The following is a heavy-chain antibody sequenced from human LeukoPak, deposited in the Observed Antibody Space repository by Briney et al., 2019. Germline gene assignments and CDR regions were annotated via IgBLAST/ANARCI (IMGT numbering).Heavy chain of an antibody. CDR2: INPNSGGT. J-gene: IGHJ4*02. CDR3: ARVASGSSWHPDFDY. D-gene: IGHD6-13*01. Sequence: ASVKVSCKASGYTFTGYYMHWVRQAPGQELEWMGWINPNSGGTHYAQNFQGRVTMTRDTSISTAYMEVSRLRSDDTAVYYCARVASGSSWHPDFDYWGQGTLVTVSS. V-gene: IGHV1-2*02. CDR1: GYTFTGYY.